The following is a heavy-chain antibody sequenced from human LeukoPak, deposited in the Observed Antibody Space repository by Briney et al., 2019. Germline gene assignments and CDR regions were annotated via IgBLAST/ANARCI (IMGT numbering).Heavy chain of an antibody. D-gene: IGHD7-27*01. V-gene: IGHV3-43*02. Sequence: GGSLRLSXAASGFTFDDYAMHWVRQAPGKGLEWVSLISGDGGSTYYADSVKGRFTISRDNSKNSLYLQMNSLRTEDTALYYCAKQKLGMASFAFDIWGQGTMVTVSS. CDR3: AKQKLGMASFAFDI. CDR1: GFTFDDYA. CDR2: ISGDGGST. J-gene: IGHJ3*02.